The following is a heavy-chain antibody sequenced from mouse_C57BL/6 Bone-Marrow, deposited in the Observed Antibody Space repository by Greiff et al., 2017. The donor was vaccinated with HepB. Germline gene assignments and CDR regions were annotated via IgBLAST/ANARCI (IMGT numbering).Heavy chain of an antibody. CDR3: TLAIWDPVEYYFDY. J-gene: IGHJ2*01. D-gene: IGHD4-1*01. CDR1: GYTFTDYE. CDR2: IDPETGGT. Sequence: QVQLKQSGAELVRPGASVTLSCKASGYTFTDYEMHWVKQTPVHGLEWIGAIDPETGGTAYNQKFKGKAILTADKSSSTAYMELRSLTSEDSAVYYCTLAIWDPVEYYFDYWGQGTTLTGSS. V-gene: IGHV1-15*01.